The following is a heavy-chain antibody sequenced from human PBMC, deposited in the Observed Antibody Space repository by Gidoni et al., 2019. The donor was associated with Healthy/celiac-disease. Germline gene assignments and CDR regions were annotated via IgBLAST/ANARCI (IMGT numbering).Heavy chain of an antibody. CDR3: ARERTYYYGSGSYQDYYGMDV. J-gene: IGHJ6*02. Sequence: EVQLVESGGGLVPPGGSLRLSCAASGFTVSSNYMIWVRQAPGKGLEWVSVIYSGVSTYYADSVKGRFTISRDNSKNTLYLQMNSLRAEDTAVYYCARERTYYYGSGSYQDYYGMDVWGQGTTVTVSS. CDR1: GFTVSSNY. V-gene: IGHV3-66*01. D-gene: IGHD3-10*01. CDR2: IYSGVST.